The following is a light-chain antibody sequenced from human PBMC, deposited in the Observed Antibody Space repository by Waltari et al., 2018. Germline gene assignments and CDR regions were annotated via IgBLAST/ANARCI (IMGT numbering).Light chain of an antibody. V-gene: IGKV3-20*01. CDR2: GAS. CDR1: QSLTKRY. CDR3: QQYGSSILYT. Sequence: VFTHLPATLPLSPGERATVSGRASQSLTKRYLAWYQQKPGQAPRLLIYGASSRAAGIPDRFSGSGSGTDFTLTISRLEPEDFAVYYCQQYGSSILYTFGQGTKLEIK. J-gene: IGKJ2*01.